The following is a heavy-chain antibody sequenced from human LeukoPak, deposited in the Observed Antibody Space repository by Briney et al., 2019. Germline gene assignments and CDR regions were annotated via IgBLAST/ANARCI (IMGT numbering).Heavy chain of an antibody. D-gene: IGHD7-27*01. CDR3: AKATAPHLGYAFDI. V-gene: IGHV3-23*01. J-gene: IGHJ3*02. CDR2: ISESGGRT. Sequence: RGGSLRLSCAAAGFTFTSYAMSWVRQAPGKRPEWVSAISESGGRTYYTDSVKGRFTISRDNSKNTLYLQMSTLRAEDTAVYYCAKATAPHLGYAFDIWGQGTMVIVFS. CDR1: GFTFTSYA.